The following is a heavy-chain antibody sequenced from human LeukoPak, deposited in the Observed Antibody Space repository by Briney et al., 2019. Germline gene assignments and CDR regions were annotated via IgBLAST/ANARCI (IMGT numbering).Heavy chain of an antibody. J-gene: IGHJ4*02. V-gene: IGHV4-38-2*01. D-gene: IGHD4-23*01. Sequence: SETLSLTCAVSGYSISSGYYWGWIRQPPGKGLDWIASMYHSGSTYYNPSLKSRVTIAVDTSKNQFSLRLSSVTAADTAVYYCAKQGPTVVTHFDTWGQGTLVTVSS. CDR2: MYHSGST. CDR1: GYSISSGYY. CDR3: AKQGPTVVTHFDT.